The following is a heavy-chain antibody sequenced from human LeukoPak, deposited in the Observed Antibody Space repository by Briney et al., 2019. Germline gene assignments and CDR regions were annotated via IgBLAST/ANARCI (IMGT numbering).Heavy chain of an antibody. D-gene: IGHD2-8*01. CDR3: ARHMYGGGGGQNWFDP. J-gene: IGHJ5*02. CDR2: IYPGDSDT. V-gene: IGHV5-51*01. Sequence: GESLKISCKGSGYSFTSYWIGWVRQIPGKGLEWMRIIYPGDSDTSYSPSFQGQVTTSPDKSISTAYLQWSSLKASDTAMYYCARHMYGGGGGQNWFDPWGQGTLVTVSS. CDR1: GYSFTSYW.